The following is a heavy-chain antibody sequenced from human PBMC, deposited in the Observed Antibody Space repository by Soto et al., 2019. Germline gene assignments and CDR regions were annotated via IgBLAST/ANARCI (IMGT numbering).Heavy chain of an antibody. CDR1: GGSFSGYY. CDR3: ARRSSGGSYNVLPPETFDY. CDR2: INHSGST. D-gene: IGHD2-15*01. Sequence: SETLSLTCAVYGGSFSGYYWSWIRQPPGKGLEWIGEINHSGSTNYNPSLKSRVTISVDTSKNQFSLKLSSVTAADTAVYYCARRSSGGSYNVLPPETFDYWGQGTLVTVSS. V-gene: IGHV4-34*01. J-gene: IGHJ4*02.